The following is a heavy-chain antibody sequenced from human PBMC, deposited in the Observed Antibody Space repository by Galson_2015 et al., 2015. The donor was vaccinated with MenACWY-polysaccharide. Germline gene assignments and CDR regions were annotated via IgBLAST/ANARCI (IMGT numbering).Heavy chain of an antibody. D-gene: IGHD5-12*01. CDR1: GFTFSSYA. V-gene: IGHV3-23*01. CDR2: ISGSGGST. Sequence: LRLSCAASGFTFSSYAMSWVRQAPGKGLEWVSAISGSGGSTYYADSVKGRFTISRDNSKNTLYLQMNSLRAEDTAVYYCAKAGSGGYDSYYYYYGMDVWGQGTTVTVSS. CDR3: AKAGSGGYDSYYYYYGMDV. J-gene: IGHJ6*02.